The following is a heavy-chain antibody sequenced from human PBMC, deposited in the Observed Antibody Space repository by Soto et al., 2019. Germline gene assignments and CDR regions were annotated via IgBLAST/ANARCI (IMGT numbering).Heavy chain of an antibody. CDR2: IVVGSGNT. Sequence: SVKVSCKASGFTFTSSAVQWVRQARGQRLEWIGWIVVGSGNTNYAQKFQERVTITRDMSTSTAYMELSSLRSEDTAVYYCAAGPYSNYPINWFDPWGQGTLVTVSS. CDR1: GFTFTSSA. D-gene: IGHD4-4*01. J-gene: IGHJ5*02. V-gene: IGHV1-58*01. CDR3: AAGPYSNYPINWFDP.